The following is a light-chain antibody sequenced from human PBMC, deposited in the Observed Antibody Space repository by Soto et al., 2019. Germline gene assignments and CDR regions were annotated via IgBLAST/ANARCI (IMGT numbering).Light chain of an antibody. J-gene: IGKJ5*01. V-gene: IGKV1-39*01. CDR1: QSISGY. CDR2: AAS. Sequence: DIQMTQSPSSLSASVGDRVTITCRASQSISGYLNWYQQKPGKAPNLLIYAASSLQSGVPSRFSGSGCGTDFTLTINSLHPEDFATYYCQQSYSTPITFGQGTRLEIK. CDR3: QQSYSTPIT.